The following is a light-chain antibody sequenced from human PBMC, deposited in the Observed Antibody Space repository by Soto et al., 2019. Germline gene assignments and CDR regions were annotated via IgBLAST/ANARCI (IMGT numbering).Light chain of an antibody. CDR1: QSVSSSL. CDR2: DVS. J-gene: IGKJ2*01. CDR3: HQYGSSPLT. Sequence: EIVLTQSPGTLSLSPGEGPTLSCRASQSVSSSLLAWFQQKPGQAPRLLIHDVSSRATGIPDRFSGSGSGTDFTLSISRLEPEDFAVYYCHQYGSSPLTFGQGTKLEIK. V-gene: IGKV3-20*01.